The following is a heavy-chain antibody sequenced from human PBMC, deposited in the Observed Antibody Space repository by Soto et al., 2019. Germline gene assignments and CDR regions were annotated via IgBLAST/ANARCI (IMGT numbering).Heavy chain of an antibody. Sequence: QVQLIQSEAAVMKPGSSVRVSCTASGGIFRSHGFSWVRQAPGQRLEWVGGFIPIFRTLTYTEKFQARVRIAADESVNTVYLDLSGLTSDDTAVYYCVRDRRIYYSDPHDEFVASDYEVWGQGTMVTVSS. CDR1: GGIFRSHG. V-gene: IGHV1-69*01. CDR2: FIPIFRTL. CDR3: VRDRRIYYSDPHDEFVASDYEV. J-gene: IGHJ3*01. D-gene: IGHD3-22*01.